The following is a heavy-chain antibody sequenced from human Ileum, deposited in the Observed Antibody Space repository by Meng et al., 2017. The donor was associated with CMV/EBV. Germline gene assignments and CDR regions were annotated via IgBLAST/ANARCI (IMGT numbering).Heavy chain of an antibody. CDR2: IHYSGST. D-gene: IGHD3-22*01. CDR1: GASISSSDYY. CDR3: ARASYYDSSYFDN. J-gene: IGHJ4*02. V-gene: IGHV4-30-4*08. Sequence: QLQGEGQAVWMPSKPRSLTFPVSGASISSSDYYWSWIRQPPGKGLEWIGYIHYSGSTYYNPSLKSRVTISEDTSKNQFSLKLNSVTAADTAVYYCARASYYDSSYFDNWGQGTLVTVSS.